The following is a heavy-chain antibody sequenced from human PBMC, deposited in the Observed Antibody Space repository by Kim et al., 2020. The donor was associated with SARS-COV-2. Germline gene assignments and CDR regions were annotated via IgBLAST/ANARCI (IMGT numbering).Heavy chain of an antibody. Sequence: GGSLRLSCVASGFTFSSYGMSWVRQAPGKGLEWVSVIGYSGGSIYYTDSVKGRFTISRDNSKNTLYLQMNSLRADDTAVYYCAKEQGDVLDGYYNRFD. V-gene: IGHV3-23*01. J-gene: IGHJ4*01. CDR1: GFTFSSYG. D-gene: IGHD3-9*01. CDR3: AKEQGDVLDGYYNRFD. CDR2: IGYSGGSI.